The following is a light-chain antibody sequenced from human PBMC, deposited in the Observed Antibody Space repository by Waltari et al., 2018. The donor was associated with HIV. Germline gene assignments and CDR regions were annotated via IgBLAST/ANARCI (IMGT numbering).Light chain of an antibody. J-gene: IGKJ2*01. CDR3: QQYNSDFYT. V-gene: IGKV1-5*03. CDR2: KAS. Sequence: IQMTQSPSILSASVADRVTITCRASQNVESWLAWYQQRQGRAPKLLIYKASTLEYGVPARFTGSGSGTNFTLTINSLQPDDFATYYCQQYNSDFYTFGLGTRLDLK. CDR1: QNVESW.